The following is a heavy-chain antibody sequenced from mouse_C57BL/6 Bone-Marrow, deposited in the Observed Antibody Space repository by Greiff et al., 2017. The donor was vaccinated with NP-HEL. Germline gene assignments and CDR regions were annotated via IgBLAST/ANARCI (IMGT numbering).Heavy chain of an antibody. J-gene: IGHJ2*01. Sequence: VKLVESGPELVKPGASVKISCKASGYSFTSYYIHWVKQRPGQGLEWIGWIYPGSGNTKYNEKFKGKATLTADTSSSTAYMQLSSLTSEDSAVYYCARSLLFDYWGQGTTLTVSS. V-gene: IGHV1-66*01. D-gene: IGHD2-12*01. CDR1: GYSFTSYY. CDR3: ARSLLFDY. CDR2: IYPGSGNT.